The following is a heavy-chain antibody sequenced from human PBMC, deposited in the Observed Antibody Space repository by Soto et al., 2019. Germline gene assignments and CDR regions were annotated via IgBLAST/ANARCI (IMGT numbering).Heavy chain of an antibody. CDR1: GGTFSSYA. CDR3: AGGITIFGVVPYYFDY. V-gene: IGHV1-69*01. D-gene: IGHD3-3*01. Sequence: SVKVSCKASGGTFSSYAISWVRQAPVQGLEWMGGIIPIFGTANYAQKFQGRVTITADESTSTAYMELRSLRSEDTAVYYCAGGITIFGVVPYYFDYWGQGTLVTVSS. CDR2: IIPIFGTA. J-gene: IGHJ4*02.